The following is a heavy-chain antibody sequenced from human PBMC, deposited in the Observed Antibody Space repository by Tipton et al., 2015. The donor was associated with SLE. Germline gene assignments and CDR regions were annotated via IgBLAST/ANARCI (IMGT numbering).Heavy chain of an antibody. D-gene: IGHD3-22*01. Sequence: GLVKPSQTLSLTCAISGDSVSSNSAAWNWIRQSPSRGLEWLGRTYYRSKWYNDYAVSVKSRITINPDTSKNQFSLQLNSVTPEDTAVYYCARGPPYYYDSSGYLWYFDLWGQGTLVTVSS. CDR3: ARGPPYYYDSSGYLWYFDL. V-gene: IGHV6-1*01. CDR1: GDSVSSNSAA. CDR2: TYYRSKWYN. J-gene: IGHJ2*01.